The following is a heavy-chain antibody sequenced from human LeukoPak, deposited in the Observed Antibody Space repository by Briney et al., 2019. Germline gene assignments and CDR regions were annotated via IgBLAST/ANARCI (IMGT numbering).Heavy chain of an antibody. CDR1: GFTFSSYA. CDR2: ISCSGGVT. D-gene: IGHD6-13*01. Sequence: GGSLRLSCTASGFTFSSYAMSWVRQAPGKGLEWVSSISCSGGVTDYADSVKGRFTISRDNSKNTLYLQMDSLGADDTAVYYCAKDSDSSSWYRNWFDLWGQGTLVTVSS. J-gene: IGHJ5*02. CDR3: AKDSDSSSWYRNWFDL. V-gene: IGHV3-23*01.